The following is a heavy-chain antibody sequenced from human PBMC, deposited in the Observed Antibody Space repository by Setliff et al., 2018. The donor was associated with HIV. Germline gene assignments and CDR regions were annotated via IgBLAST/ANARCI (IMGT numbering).Heavy chain of an antibody. CDR1: GDSITSGHFY. J-gene: IGHJ5*02. CDR3: ARPHSGRGGGAYFDP. V-gene: IGHV4-39*01. D-gene: IGHD6-19*01. Sequence: PSETLSLTCTVSGDSITSGHFYWGWIRQAPGKGLEWIGNILDGRVTFFNPSLRGRVTISVDASKNQASLNLRSVTAADSAVYHCARPHSGRGGGAYFDPWGQGILVTVS. CDR2: ILDGRVT.